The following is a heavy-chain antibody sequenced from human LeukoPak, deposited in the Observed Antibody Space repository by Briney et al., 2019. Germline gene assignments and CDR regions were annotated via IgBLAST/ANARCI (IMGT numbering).Heavy chain of an antibody. V-gene: IGHV3-33*06. J-gene: IGHJ4*02. CDR2: IWYDGSNK. CDR3: AKDRSSSWSFDY. D-gene: IGHD6-13*01. CDR1: GFTFSSYG. Sequence: GRSLRLSCAASGFTFSSYGMHWVRQAPGKGLEWVAVIWYDGSNKYYADSVKGRFTISRDNSKNTLYLQMNSLRAEDTAVYYCAKDRSSSWSFDYWGQGTLVTVSS.